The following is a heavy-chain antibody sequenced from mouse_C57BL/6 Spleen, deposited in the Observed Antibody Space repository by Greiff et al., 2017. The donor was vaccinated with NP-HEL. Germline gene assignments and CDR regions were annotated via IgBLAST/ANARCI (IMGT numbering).Heavy chain of an antibody. CDR3: TRFRCSSYVGFAY. CDR2: IDPETGGT. CDR1: GYTFTDYD. D-gene: IGHD1-1*01. J-gene: IGHJ3*01. Sequence: VQLQQSGAELVRPGASVTLSCKASGYTFTDYDMHWVKQTPVHGLEWIGAIDPETGGTAYNQKFKGKAILTADKSSSTAYMELSSLTSEDSAVYYCTRFRCSSYVGFAYWGQGTLVTVSA. V-gene: IGHV1-15*01.